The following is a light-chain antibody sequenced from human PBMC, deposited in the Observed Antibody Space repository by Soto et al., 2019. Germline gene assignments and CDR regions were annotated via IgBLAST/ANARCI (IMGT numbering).Light chain of an antibody. CDR3: QQDYSTQAT. CDR1: QSVLYNANNKKY. Sequence: DIVMTQSPDSLAVSLGERATLNCKSSQSVLYNANNKKYLAWYQKKPGQPPKLLIYWAATRDSGVPDRFSGSGSRKDFTPTISSLQSEDVAVYYGQQDYSTQATVGPGIKVDIK. J-gene: IGKJ3*01. V-gene: IGKV4-1*01. CDR2: WAA.